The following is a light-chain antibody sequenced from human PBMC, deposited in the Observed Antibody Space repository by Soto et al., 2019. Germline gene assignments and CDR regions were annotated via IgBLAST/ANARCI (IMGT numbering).Light chain of an antibody. CDR1: QSISSW. CDR2: DAS. V-gene: IGKV1-5*01. Sequence: DIPMTQSPSTLSASVGDRVTITCRASQSISSWLAWYQQKPGKAPKLLIYDASSLESGVPSRFSGSGSGTEFTLTISSLQSDDFATDYCQQYNSYWTFGQGTKVEIK. J-gene: IGKJ1*01. CDR3: QQYNSYWT.